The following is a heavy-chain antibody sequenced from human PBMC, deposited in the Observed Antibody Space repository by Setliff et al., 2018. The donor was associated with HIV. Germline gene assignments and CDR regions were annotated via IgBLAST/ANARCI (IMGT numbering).Heavy chain of an antibody. CDR1: GFTFSNAW. CDR3: TKRNSFCSGSCYDS. Sequence: PGGSLRLSCAASGFTFSNAWMNWVRQAPGKGLEWVGRIKSKTDGGTTDYAAPVKGRFTISRDDSKNTLYLQLNSLKTEDTAVYYCTKRNSFCSGSCYDSWGQGALVTVSS. CDR2: IKSKTDGGTT. J-gene: IGHJ5*02. D-gene: IGHD2-15*01. V-gene: IGHV3-15*01.